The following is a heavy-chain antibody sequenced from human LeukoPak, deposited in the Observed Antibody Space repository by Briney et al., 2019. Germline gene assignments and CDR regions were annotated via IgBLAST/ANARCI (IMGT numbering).Heavy chain of an antibody. CDR3: ARDPDYYDSSGYYGGFDY. CDR2: ISSNSSYI. J-gene: IGHJ4*02. D-gene: IGHD3-22*01. CDR1: GFAFSDYY. V-gene: IGHV3-11*06. Sequence: PGGSLRLSCAASGFAFSDYYMSWIRQAPGKGLEWVSSISSNSSYIYYADSMKGRFTISRDNAKNSLYLQMNSLRAEDTAVYYCARDPDYYDSSGYYGGFDYWGQGTLVTVSS.